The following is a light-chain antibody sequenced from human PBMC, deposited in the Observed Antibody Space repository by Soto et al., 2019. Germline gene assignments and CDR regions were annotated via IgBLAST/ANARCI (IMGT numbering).Light chain of an antibody. CDR3: HQYDNWPPCT. V-gene: IGKV3-20*01. CDR2: ATS. CDR1: ETIGRAY. Sequence: IVLTQSPGTLSLSPGERATVSCRASETIGRAYFAWYQHRPGRTPRLVLSATSNRAAGIPDRFGGSGSGADFTLTISGVEPEDFAVYYCHQYDNWPPCTFGQGTKLEVK. J-gene: IGKJ2*02.